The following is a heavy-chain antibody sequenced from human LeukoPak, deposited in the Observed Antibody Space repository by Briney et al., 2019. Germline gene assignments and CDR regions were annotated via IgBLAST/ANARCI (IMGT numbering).Heavy chain of an antibody. D-gene: IGHD2-15*01. CDR3: ARVAGIIDY. CDR1: GDTFSTYD. J-gene: IGHJ4*02. V-gene: IGHV1-8*03. Sequence: GASVKVSCKASGDTFSTYDINWVRQATGQGLEWMGWTNINSGYTGYAQKFQGRLTITRNTSINTAYMELSSLRSEDTAVYYCARVAGIIDYWGQGTLVTVSS. CDR2: TNINSGYT.